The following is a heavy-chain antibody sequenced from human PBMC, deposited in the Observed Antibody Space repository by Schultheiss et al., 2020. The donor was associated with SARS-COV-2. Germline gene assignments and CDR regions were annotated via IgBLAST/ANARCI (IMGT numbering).Heavy chain of an antibody. Sequence: GGSLRLSCAASGFTFSSYSMNWVRQAPGKGLEWVSSISSSSSYIYYADSVKGRFTISRDNAKNSLYLQMSSLRAEDTAVYYCVKATNWNSRYDYWGQGTLVTVSS. CDR1: GFTFSSYS. J-gene: IGHJ4*02. CDR2: ISSSSSYI. CDR3: VKATNWNSRYDY. V-gene: IGHV3-21*01. D-gene: IGHD1-1*01.